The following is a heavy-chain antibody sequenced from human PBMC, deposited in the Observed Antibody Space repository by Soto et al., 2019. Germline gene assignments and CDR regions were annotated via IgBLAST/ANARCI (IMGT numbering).Heavy chain of an antibody. CDR2: ISGSGGST. V-gene: IGHV3-23*01. J-gene: IGHJ3*02. CDR3: AKDGCGSGSYFCAFDI. CDR1: GFTFSSYA. Sequence: GGSLRLSCAASGFTFSSYAMSWVRQAPGKGLEWVSAISGSGGSTYYADSVKGRFTISRDNSKNTLYLQMNSLRAEDTAVYYCAKDGCGSGSYFCAFDIWGQGTMVTVSS. D-gene: IGHD3-10*01.